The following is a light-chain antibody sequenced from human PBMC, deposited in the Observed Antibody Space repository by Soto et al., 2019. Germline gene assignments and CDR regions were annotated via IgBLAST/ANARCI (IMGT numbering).Light chain of an antibody. Sequence: EVVLTQSPDTLSLSPGERATLSCRASQTISSNYVAWYQQKPGQAPRLLIYSASSRATGIPGRFSGSGSGTHFTLTISRLEPEDFAVYYCQQYGIVFGPGTKVDIK. CDR2: SAS. J-gene: IGKJ3*01. CDR1: QTISSNY. V-gene: IGKV3-20*01. CDR3: QQYGIV.